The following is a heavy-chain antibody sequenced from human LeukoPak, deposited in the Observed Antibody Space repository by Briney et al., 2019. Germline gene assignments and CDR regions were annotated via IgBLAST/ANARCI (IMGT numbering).Heavy chain of an antibody. CDR2: INPNSGGT. J-gene: IGHJ6*03. CDR1: GYTFTGYY. CDR3: ARVWVLEDDPITDYYYMDV. V-gene: IGHV1-2*02. Sequence: ASVKVSCKASGYTFTGYYMHWVRQAPGQGLEWMGWINPNSGGTNYAQKFQGRVTMTRDTSISTAYMELSRLRSDDTAVYYCARVWVLEDDPITDYYYMDVWGKGTTVTVSS. D-gene: IGHD3-16*01.